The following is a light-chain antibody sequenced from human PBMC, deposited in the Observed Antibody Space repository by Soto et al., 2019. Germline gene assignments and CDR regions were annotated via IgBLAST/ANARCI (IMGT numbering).Light chain of an antibody. CDR3: QQLNTYPRT. CDR2: AAS. J-gene: IGKJ1*01. V-gene: IGKV1-9*01. CDR1: QGISNY. Sequence: IQLTQSPSSLSASVGDRVTITCRASQGISNYLAWYQQKPGKAPKLLIYAASTLQSGVPSRISGSGSGTDFPLTIRSLRPEEFATSYCQQLNTYPRTFGQGPEVEI.